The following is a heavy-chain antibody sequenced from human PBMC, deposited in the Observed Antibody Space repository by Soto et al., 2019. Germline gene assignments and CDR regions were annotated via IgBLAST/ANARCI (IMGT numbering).Heavy chain of an antibody. D-gene: IGHD3-3*01. CDR1: GYTFTSYG. V-gene: IGHV1-18*01. Sequence: ASVKVSCKASGYTFTSYGISWVRQAPGQGLEWMGWISAYNGNTNYAQKLQGRVTMTTDTSTSTAYMELRSLRSDDTAVYYCAGNVGFRGVVITQNYYYYGRDVGGKGTRVPVPS. J-gene: IGHJ6*04. CDR3: AGNVGFRGVVITQNYYYYGRDV. CDR2: ISAYNGNT.